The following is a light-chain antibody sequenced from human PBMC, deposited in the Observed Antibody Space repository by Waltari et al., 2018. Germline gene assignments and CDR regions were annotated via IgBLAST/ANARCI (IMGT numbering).Light chain of an antibody. J-gene: IGLJ3*02. CDR3: SSYTSSSTLV. CDR1: SSDVGGYNY. Sequence: QSALTQPASVSGSPGQSITISCTGTSSDVGGYNYVSWYQQHPGKAPKLMIYDVSKRPSGVSNRFSGSQSGNPASLTISGLQAEDEADYYCSSYTSSSTLVFGGGTKLTVL. V-gene: IGLV2-14*01. CDR2: DVS.